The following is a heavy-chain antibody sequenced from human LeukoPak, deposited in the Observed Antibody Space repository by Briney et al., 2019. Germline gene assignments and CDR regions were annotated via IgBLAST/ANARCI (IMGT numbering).Heavy chain of an antibody. Sequence: GGSLRLSCAASGFTFSDSRMHWVRQASGKGLEWVGRVRSKANSYATAYAASVKGRFTISRDDSENTAYLQMKSLKTEDTAVYYCTSICLNGVCDYWGQGTLVTVSS. J-gene: IGHJ4*02. D-gene: IGHD2-8*01. V-gene: IGHV3-73*01. CDR2: VRSKANSYAT. CDR3: TSICLNGVCDY. CDR1: GFTFSDSR.